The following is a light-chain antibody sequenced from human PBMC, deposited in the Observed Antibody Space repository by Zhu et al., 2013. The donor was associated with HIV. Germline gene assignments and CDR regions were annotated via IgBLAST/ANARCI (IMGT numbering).Light chain of an antibody. Sequence: NVLTQSPATLSLSPGERASLSCGASQSIAHNYLAWYQLKPGLAPRLVIFDASTRADGIPERFSGGGSGTDFTLTISGLDPADIAIYYCQQYGASIAFGQGTRLEI. V-gene: IGKV3D-20*01. J-gene: IGKJ5*01. CDR2: DAS. CDR1: QSIAHNY. CDR3: QQYGASIA.